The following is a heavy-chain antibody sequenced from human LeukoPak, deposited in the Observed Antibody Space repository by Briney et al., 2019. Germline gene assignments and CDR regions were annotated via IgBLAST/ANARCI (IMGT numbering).Heavy chain of an antibody. J-gene: IGHJ4*02. V-gene: IGHV1-18*01. CDR3: ARARGIAVAQYFDY. CDR2: ISAYNGNT. Sequence: ASVKVSCKASGYTFTSYGISWVRQAPGQGLEWMGWISAYNGNTNYAQKLQGRVTMTTDTSTSTAYMELRSLRSDDTAVYYCARARGIAVAQYFDYWGQGTLATVSS. D-gene: IGHD6-19*01. CDR1: GYTFTSYG.